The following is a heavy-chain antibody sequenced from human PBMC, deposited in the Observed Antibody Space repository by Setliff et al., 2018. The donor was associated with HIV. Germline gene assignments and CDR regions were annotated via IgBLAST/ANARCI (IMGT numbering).Heavy chain of an antibody. V-gene: IGHV4-59*08. D-gene: IGHD3-10*01. J-gene: IGHJ4*02. CDR1: GGSISGYY. Sequence: SETLSLTCTVSGGSISGYYWSWIRQPPGKGLERIAYIDYSGSTNYNPSLKSRVTISVDTSKNQFSLKLTSVTAADTAVYYCARWHPPYGFWEEDYWGQGILVTVSS. CDR3: ARWHPPYGFWEEDY. CDR2: IDYSGST.